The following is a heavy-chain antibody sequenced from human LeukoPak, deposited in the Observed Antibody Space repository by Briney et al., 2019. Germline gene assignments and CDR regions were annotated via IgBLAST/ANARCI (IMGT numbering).Heavy chain of an antibody. CDR2: ISGSGGST. Sequence: PGGSLRLSCAASGYTFSSYAMSWVRQAPGKGLEWVSAISGSGGSTYYADSVKGRFTISRDNSKNTLYLQMNSLRAEDTAVYYCAKDQGIAVAGPDAFDIWGQGTMVTVSS. J-gene: IGHJ3*02. V-gene: IGHV3-23*01. CDR3: AKDQGIAVAGPDAFDI. D-gene: IGHD6-19*01. CDR1: GYTFSSYA.